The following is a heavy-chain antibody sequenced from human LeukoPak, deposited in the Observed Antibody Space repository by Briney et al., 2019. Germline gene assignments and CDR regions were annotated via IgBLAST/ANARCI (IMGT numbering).Heavy chain of an antibody. CDR1: GFTFDDYA. CDR2: ISWNSGSI. CDR3: ATDEAATGRLDY. Sequence: PGGSLRLSCAASGFTFDDYAMHWVRQAPGKGLEWVSGISWNSGSIGYADSVKGRFTISRDNAENTLYLQINSLRAEDTAVYYCATDEAATGRLDYWGQGTLVTDSS. J-gene: IGHJ4*02. D-gene: IGHD1-1*01. V-gene: IGHV3-9*01.